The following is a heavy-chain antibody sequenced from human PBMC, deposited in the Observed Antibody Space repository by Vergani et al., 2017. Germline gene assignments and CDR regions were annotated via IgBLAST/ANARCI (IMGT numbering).Heavy chain of an antibody. CDR2: IYYSGST. Sequence: QLQLQESGSGLVKPSQTLSLTCAVSGGSISSGGYSWSWIRQPPGKGLEWIGYIYYSGSTNYNPSLKSRVTISVDTSKNQFSLKLSSVTAADTAVYYCAREGDSREHGMDVWGQGTTVTVSS. V-gene: IGHV4-61*08. CDR1: GGSISSGGYS. D-gene: IGHD3-22*01. J-gene: IGHJ6*02. CDR3: AREGDSREHGMDV.